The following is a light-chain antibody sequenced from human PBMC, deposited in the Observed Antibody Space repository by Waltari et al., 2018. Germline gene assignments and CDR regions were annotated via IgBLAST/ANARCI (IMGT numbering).Light chain of an antibody. V-gene: IGLV2-14*03. Sequence: QSALTQPASVSGSPGQSITTSCTGTSSDGGSDNSVSWYQDHPGQGPKVIIYDVSDLPSGVSARFSGAKAGNTASRTISGLQAEDEADYYCSSQSSNNVVLFGGGTKVTVL. CDR2: DVS. CDR1: SSDGGSDNS. CDR3: SSQSSNNVVL. J-gene: IGLJ3*02.